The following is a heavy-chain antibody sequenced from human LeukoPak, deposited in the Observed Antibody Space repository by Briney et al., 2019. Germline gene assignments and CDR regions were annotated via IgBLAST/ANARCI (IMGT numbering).Heavy chain of an antibody. CDR1: VYTFTSYY. CDR3: ARALYSGSYYGV. Sequence: ASVKGSCKASVYTFTSYYMHWVRQAPGRGLEWMGIINPSGGSTSYAQKFQGRVTMTRDMSTSTVYMELSSLRSEDTAVYYCARALYSGSYYGVWGQGTLVTVSS. D-gene: IGHD1-26*01. V-gene: IGHV1-46*01. CDR2: INPSGGST. J-gene: IGHJ4*02.